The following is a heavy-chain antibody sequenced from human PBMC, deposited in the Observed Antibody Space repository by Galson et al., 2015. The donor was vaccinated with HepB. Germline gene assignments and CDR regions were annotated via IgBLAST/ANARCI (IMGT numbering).Heavy chain of an antibody. J-gene: IGHJ5*02. Sequence: SLRLSCAASGFTFSSYGMHWVRQAPGKGLEWVAVISYDGSNKYYADSVKGRFTISRDNSKNTLYLQMNSLRAEDTAVYYCARGGDIVVAPAAKAPLHPGGQGTLVPLSS. CDR2: ISYDGSNK. CDR1: GFTFSSYG. CDR3: ARGGDIVVAPAAKAPLHP. V-gene: IGHV3-30*19. D-gene: IGHD2-2*01.